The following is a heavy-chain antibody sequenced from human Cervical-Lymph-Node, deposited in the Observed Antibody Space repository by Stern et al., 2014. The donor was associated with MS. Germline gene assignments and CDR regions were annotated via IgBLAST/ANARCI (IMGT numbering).Heavy chain of an antibody. D-gene: IGHD3-16*02. V-gene: IGHV3-9*01. CDR1: GFTFDDCA. CDR2: ISWNSNNI. J-gene: IGHJ4*02. CDR3: AKDISERHYYFDS. Sequence: EVQLVESGGGSVQPGRSLRLSCAASGFTFDDCAMHWVRQAPGKVLEWVSGISWNSNNIGYADSVRGRFTISRDNAKNSLYLQMNGLRPEDTALYYCAKDISERHYYFDSWGEGTLVTVSS.